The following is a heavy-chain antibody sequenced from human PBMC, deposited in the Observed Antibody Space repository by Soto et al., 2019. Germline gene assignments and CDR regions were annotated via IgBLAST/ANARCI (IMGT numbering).Heavy chain of an antibody. V-gene: IGHV1-3*01. D-gene: IGHD3-22*01. CDR1: GYTFTNYA. CDR3: ARGRHVTMIVPRDAFDI. J-gene: IGHJ3*02. Sequence: ASVKVSCKASGYTFTNYAMHWVRQAPGQRLEWMGWINAGNANTKYSQKFQDRVTITRDTSASTTYMDLSSLRSEDTAVYYCARGRHVTMIVPRDAFDIWGQGTTVTVSS. CDR2: INAGNANT.